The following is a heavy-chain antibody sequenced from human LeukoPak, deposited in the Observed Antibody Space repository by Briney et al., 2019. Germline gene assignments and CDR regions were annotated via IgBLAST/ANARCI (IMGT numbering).Heavy chain of an antibody. V-gene: IGHV3-21*04. J-gene: IGHJ4*02. CDR1: GFIFSSYS. CDR2: ISSSSSYI. Sequence: GGSLRLSCAASGFIFSSYSLNWVRQAPGKGLEWVSSISSSSSYIYYADSVKGRFTISRDNAKNSLYLQMNSLRAEDTAVYYCAKDPGIEITMIVVDYWGQGTLVTVSS. D-gene: IGHD3-22*01. CDR3: AKDPGIEITMIVVDY.